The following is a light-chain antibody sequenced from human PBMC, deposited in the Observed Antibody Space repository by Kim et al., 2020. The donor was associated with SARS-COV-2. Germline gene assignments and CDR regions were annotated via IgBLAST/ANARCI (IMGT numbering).Light chain of an antibody. CDR1: QGISNS. V-gene: IGKV1-27*01. Sequence: ASVGDRVTITGRASQGISNSLAWYRQKPGKVPMLLIYGASTLRSGVPSRFRGSGSGTDFTLTISSLQPEDAATYYCQKYNSAPWTFGQGTKVDIK. CDR2: GAS. CDR3: QKYNSAPWT. J-gene: IGKJ1*01.